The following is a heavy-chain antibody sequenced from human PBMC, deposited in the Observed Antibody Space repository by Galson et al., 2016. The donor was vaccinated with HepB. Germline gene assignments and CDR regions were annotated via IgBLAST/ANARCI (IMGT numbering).Heavy chain of an antibody. V-gene: IGHV3-21*01. J-gene: IGHJ4*02. CDR2: ISSRSISV. D-gene: IGHD5-24*01. CDR1: GFLVRDQS. Sequence: SLRLSGAASGFLVRDQSMSGVRQAPGKGLEWLSYISSRSISVHYADSVNGRFTNYRNNAQNSLFLEMNSLRSEDTAVYYCVRVAMAGTHDDHWGQGTLVSVSS. CDR3: VRVAMAGTHDDH.